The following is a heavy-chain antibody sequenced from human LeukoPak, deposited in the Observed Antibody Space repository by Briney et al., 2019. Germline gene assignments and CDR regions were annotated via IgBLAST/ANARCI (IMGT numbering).Heavy chain of an antibody. J-gene: IGHJ4*02. D-gene: IGHD3-22*01. CDR1: GYTFTSYD. CDR2: MNPNSGNT. Sequence: GASVKVSCKASGYTFTSYDINWVRQATGQGLEWMGWMNPNSGNTGYAQKFQGRVTMTRNTSINTAYMELSSLRSEDTAVYYCARGLVRGSSGYYELVGFDYWGQGTLVTVSS. V-gene: IGHV1-8*01. CDR3: ARGLVRGSSGYYELVGFDY.